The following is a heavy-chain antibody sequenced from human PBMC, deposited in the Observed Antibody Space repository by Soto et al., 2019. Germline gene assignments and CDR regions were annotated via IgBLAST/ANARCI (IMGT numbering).Heavy chain of an antibody. Sequence: QVQLVESGGVVVQPGRSLRLSCAASGFTFSSYGMHWVRQAPGKGLEWVAVISYDGSNKYYADSVKGLFTISRDNSKNTLYLQMNSLRAEDTAVYYGAKGVTMVRGVILDWFDPWGQGTLVTVSS. D-gene: IGHD3-10*01. CDR1: GFTFSSYG. V-gene: IGHV3-30*18. CDR2: ISYDGSNK. J-gene: IGHJ5*02. CDR3: AKGVTMVRGVILDWFDP.